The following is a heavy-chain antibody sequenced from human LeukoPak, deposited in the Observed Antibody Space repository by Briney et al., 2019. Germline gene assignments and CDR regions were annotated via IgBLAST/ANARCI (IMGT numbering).Heavy chain of an antibody. Sequence: GESLRLSCAASGFTFSHYWMAWVRQAPGKGLEWVAIIRPDANDGSYVDSVKGRFTISRDNAKNSLYLQLNGLRAEDTAVYFCARADWGSIDYWGQGALVTVSS. CDR3: ARADWGSIDY. J-gene: IGHJ4*02. CDR1: GFTFSHYW. D-gene: IGHD7-27*01. V-gene: IGHV3-7*01. CDR2: IRPDANDG.